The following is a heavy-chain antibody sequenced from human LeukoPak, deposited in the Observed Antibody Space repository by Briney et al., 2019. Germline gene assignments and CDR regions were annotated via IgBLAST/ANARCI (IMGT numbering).Heavy chain of an antibody. CDR1: GYSFTSYW. CDR2: IYPGDSDT. V-gene: IGHV5-51*01. CDR3: ARLRNDFRSGSMEHDAFDI. J-gene: IGHJ3*02. D-gene: IGHD3-3*01. Sequence: GESLKISCKGSGYSFTSYWIGWVRQMPGKGLEWMGVIYPGDSDTRYSPSSQGQVTISADKSISTAYLQWNSLKASDTAMYHCARLRNDFRSGSMEHDAFDIWGQGTMVTVSS.